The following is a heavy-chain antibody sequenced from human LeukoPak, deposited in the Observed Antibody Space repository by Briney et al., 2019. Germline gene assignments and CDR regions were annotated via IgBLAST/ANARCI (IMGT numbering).Heavy chain of an antibody. J-gene: IGHJ4*02. Sequence: SETLSLTCTVSGTSISSHYWSWIRQPAGKGLEWIGRLYTSGSTKYNPSLKSRVSMSVDTSKNEFSPKLSSVTAADTAVYFCATGESLDYWGQGTLVTVSS. D-gene: IGHD1-14*01. V-gene: IGHV4-4*07. CDR2: LYTSGST. CDR3: ATGESLDY. CDR1: GTSISSHY.